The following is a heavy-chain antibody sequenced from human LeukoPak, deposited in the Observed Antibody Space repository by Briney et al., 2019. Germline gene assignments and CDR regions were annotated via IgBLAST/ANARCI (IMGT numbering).Heavy chain of an antibody. J-gene: IGHJ4*02. CDR3: ATVVPAAYYFDY. Sequence: ASVKVSCKASGGTFSSYAISWVRQAPGQGLEWMGGIIPIFGTANYAQKFQGRVTITADESTSTAYMELSSLRSEDTAVYYCATVVPAAYYFDYWGQGTLVTVSS. CDR1: GGTFSSYA. CDR2: IIPIFGTA. D-gene: IGHD2-2*01. V-gene: IGHV1-69*13.